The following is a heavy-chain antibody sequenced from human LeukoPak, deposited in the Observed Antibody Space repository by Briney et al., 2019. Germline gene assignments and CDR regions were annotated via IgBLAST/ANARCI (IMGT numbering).Heavy chain of an antibody. CDR2: IYYSGST. V-gene: IGHV4-59*08. Sequence: SETLSFTCTVSGGSISSYYWSWIRQPPGKGLEWIGYIYYSGSTNYNPSLKSRVTISVDTSKNQFSLKLSSVTAADTAVYYCASGSYFFAFDIWGQGTMVTVSS. J-gene: IGHJ3*02. CDR1: GGSISSYY. CDR3: ASGSYFFAFDI. D-gene: IGHD1-26*01.